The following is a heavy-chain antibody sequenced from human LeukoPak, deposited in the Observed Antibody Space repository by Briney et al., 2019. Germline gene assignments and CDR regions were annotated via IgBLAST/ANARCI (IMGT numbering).Heavy chain of an antibody. D-gene: IGHD3-3*01. CDR3: AKPFWSGSSTDY. CDR2: IRYDGSNK. CDR1: GFTFSSYG. J-gene: IGHJ4*02. V-gene: IGHV3-30*02. Sequence: GSLRLSCAASGFTFSSYGMHWVRQAPGKGLEWVAFIRYDGSNKYYADSVKGRFTISRDNSKNTLYLQMNSLRAEDTAVYYCAKPFWSGSSTDYWGQGTLVTVSS.